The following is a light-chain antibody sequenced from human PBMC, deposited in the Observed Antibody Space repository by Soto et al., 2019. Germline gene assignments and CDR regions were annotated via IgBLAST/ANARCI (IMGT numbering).Light chain of an antibody. CDR2: DAS. CDR1: QSVSSY. Sequence: EIVLTQSPGIMYLSPGERATLSCRASQSVSSYLAWYQQKPGQAPRLLIYDASNRATGISARFSGSGSGTEFNLTISSLQSEDFAVYYCQQYGSSRTFGQGTKVDIK. J-gene: IGKJ1*01. V-gene: IGKV3-20*01. CDR3: QQYGSSRT.